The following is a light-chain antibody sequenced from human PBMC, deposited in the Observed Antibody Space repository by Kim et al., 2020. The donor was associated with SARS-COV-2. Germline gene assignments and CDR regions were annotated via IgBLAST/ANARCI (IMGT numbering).Light chain of an antibody. Sequence: QSALTQPASVSGSPGQSITISCTGTSSDVGSYNLVSWYQQHPSKAPKLMIYEVSKRPSGVSNRFSGSKSGNTASLTISGLQAEDEADYYCCSYAGSSTSVVFGGGTQLTVL. CDR2: EVS. CDR1: SSDVGSYNL. J-gene: IGLJ2*01. CDR3: CSYAGSSTSVV. V-gene: IGLV2-23*02.